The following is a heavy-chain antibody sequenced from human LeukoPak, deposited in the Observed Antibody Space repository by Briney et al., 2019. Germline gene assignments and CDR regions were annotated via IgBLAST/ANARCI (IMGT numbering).Heavy chain of an antibody. V-gene: IGHV3-30*18. J-gene: IGHJ4*02. Sequence: PGGSLRLSCAASGFTFSSYGMHWVRQAPGKGLEWVAVISYDGSNKYYADSVKGRFTISRDNSKNTLYLQMNSLRAEDTAVYYCAKDRGWKLERLLMSAYFDYWGQGTLVTVSS. D-gene: IGHD1-1*01. CDR2: ISYDGSNK. CDR1: GFTFSSYG. CDR3: AKDRGWKLERLLMSAYFDY.